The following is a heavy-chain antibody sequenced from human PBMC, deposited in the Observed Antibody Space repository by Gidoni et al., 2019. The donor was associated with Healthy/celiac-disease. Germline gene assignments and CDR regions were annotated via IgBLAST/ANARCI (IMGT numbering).Heavy chain of an antibody. Sequence: QVQLVQSGAEVKKPGSSVTVSCKASGGTFSSYAISWLRQAPGQGLEWMGRIIPILGIANYAQKFQSRVTITADKSPSTAYMELSSLRSEDTAVYYCARGTVRDGWFDPWGQGTLVTVSS. CDR3: ARGTVRDGWFDP. J-gene: IGHJ5*02. CDR1: GGTFSSYA. D-gene: IGHD4-4*01. V-gene: IGHV1-69*04. CDR2: IIPILGIA.